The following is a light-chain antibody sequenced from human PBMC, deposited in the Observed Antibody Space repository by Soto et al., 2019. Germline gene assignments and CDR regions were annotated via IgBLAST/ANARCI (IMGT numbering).Light chain of an antibody. V-gene: IGLV2-8*01. Sequence: QSALTQPPSASGSPGQSVTISCIGTSSDVGGYNYVSWYQQHPGKAPKNIISEVSRRPSGVPERFSGSKSGNTASLTVSGLQADDEGHYYCSSYAGSNNFVFGTGTKLTVL. CDR2: EVS. CDR3: SSYAGSNNFV. J-gene: IGLJ1*01. CDR1: SSDVGGYNY.